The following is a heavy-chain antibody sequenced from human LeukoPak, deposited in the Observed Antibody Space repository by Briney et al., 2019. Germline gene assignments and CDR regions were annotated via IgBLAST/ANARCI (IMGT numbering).Heavy chain of an antibody. Sequence: SETLSLTCAVYGGSFSGYYWSWIRQPPGKGLEWIGKINHSGSTNYNPSLKSRVTISVDTSKNQFSLKLSSVTAADTAVYYCARDSAGKGYFDPWGQGALVTVSS. V-gene: IGHV4-34*01. CDR3: ARDSAGKGYFDP. CDR1: GGSFSGYY. D-gene: IGHD1-1*01. CDR2: INHSGST. J-gene: IGHJ5*02.